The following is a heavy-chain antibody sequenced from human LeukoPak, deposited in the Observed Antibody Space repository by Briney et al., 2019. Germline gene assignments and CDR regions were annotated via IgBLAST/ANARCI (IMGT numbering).Heavy chain of an antibody. CDR2: LQDDGSHQ. CDR3: ARDLSSRDAY. V-gene: IGHV3-7*03. Sequence: GGSLRLSCAASGFIFSSYVMSWVRQAPGKGLEWVASLQDDGSHQYYVDSAKGRFTISRENAKNSLFLQMSSLRVEDTAVYYCARDLSSRDAYWGQGTPVTVSS. D-gene: IGHD6-13*01. CDR1: GFIFSSYV. J-gene: IGHJ4*02.